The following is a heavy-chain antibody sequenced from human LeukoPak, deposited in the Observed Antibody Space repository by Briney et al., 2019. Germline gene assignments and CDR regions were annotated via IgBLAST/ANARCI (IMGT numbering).Heavy chain of an antibody. D-gene: IGHD3-22*01. J-gene: IGHJ6*03. CDR2: IYTTGNT. V-gene: IGHV3-66*03. CDR3: AKGSKAVVFTRNHYMDV. Sequence: PGGSLRLSCTVSGFTVSSNSMSWVRQAPGKGLEWVSFIYTTGNTHNSDSVKGRFTISRDNSKSTLYLQMNSLRAEDTAVYYCAKGSKAVVFTRNHYMDVWGKGTTVTFSS. CDR1: GFTVSSNS.